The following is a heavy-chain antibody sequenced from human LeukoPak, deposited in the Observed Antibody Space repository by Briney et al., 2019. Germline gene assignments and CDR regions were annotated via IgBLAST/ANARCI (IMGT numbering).Heavy chain of an antibody. D-gene: IGHD3-10*01. CDR1: GGSISSYY. CDR2: IYYSGST. V-gene: IGHV4-59*01. J-gene: IGHJ3*02. Sequence: PSETLSLTCTVSGGSISSYYWSWIRQPPGKGLEWIGYIYYSGSTNYNPSLKSRVTISVDTSKNQFSLKLSSVTAADTAVYYCARDSRLWFGGGAFDIWGQGTMVTVSS. CDR3: ARDSRLWFGGGAFDI.